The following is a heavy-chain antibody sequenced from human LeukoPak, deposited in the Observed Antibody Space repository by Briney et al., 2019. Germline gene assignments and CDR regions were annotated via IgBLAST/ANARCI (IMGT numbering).Heavy chain of an antibody. CDR2: ISYDGSNN. CDR1: GFTFKNYG. D-gene: IGHD6-13*01. Sequence: QSGRSLRLSCAGSGFTFKNYGMHWVRQAPGKGLEWVAVISYDGSNNYYADSVKGRFTISRDNSKNTLYLQMNSLRPEDTALYYCAKAYSSSWSPYFDYWGQGTLVTVSS. CDR3: AKAYSSSWSPYFDY. V-gene: IGHV3-30*18. J-gene: IGHJ4*02.